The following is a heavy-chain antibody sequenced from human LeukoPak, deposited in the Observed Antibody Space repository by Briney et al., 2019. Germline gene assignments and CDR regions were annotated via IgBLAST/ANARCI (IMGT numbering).Heavy chain of an antibody. CDR3: AKDLEDYYEPPFDP. CDR1: GYTFTSYG. CDR2: ISAYNGNT. D-gene: IGHD3-22*01. J-gene: IGHJ5*02. V-gene: IGHV1-18*01. Sequence: VASVKVSCKASGYTFTSYGISWVRQAPGQGLEWMGWISAYNGNTNYAQKLQGRVTMTTDTSTSTAYMELRSLRAEDTAVYYCAKDLEDYYEPPFDPWGQGTLVTVSS.